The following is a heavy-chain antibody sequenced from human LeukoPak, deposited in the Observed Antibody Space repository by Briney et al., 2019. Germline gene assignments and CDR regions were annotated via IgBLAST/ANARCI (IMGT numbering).Heavy chain of an antibody. CDR3: ASYGDYGSFDC. J-gene: IGHJ4*02. V-gene: IGHV3-48*04. D-gene: IGHD4-17*01. CDR1: GFTFSSYS. Sequence: GRSLRLSCATSGFTFSSYSMNWVRQAPGKGLEWVSYISSSSRTIYYADSVKGRFTISRDNAKNSLYLQMNSLRAEDTAVYYCASYGDYGSFDCWGQGTLVTVSS. CDR2: ISSSSRTI.